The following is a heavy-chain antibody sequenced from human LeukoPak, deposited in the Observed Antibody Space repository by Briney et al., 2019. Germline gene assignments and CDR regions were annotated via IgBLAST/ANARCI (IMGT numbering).Heavy chain of an antibody. CDR3: ARDQAVAGTQVGYYYYYMDV. J-gene: IGHJ6*03. CDR1: GFTFSSYW. Sequence: GGSLRLSCAASGFTFSSYWMSWVRQAPGKGLEWVANIKQDGSEKNYVDSVKGRFTISRDNAKNSLFLQMNSLRAEDTAVYYCARDQAVAGTQVGYYYYYMDVWGKGTTVTISS. CDR2: IKQDGSEK. D-gene: IGHD6-19*01. V-gene: IGHV3-7*01.